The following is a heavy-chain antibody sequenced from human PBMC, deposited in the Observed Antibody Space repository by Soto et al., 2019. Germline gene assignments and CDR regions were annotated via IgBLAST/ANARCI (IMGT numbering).Heavy chain of an antibody. D-gene: IGHD6-13*01. CDR3: ARDSGIAAAGHRDAFDI. CDR2: ISAYNGNT. V-gene: IGHV1-18*01. J-gene: IGHJ3*02. CDR1: GYTFTIYG. Sequence: ASVKVSCKASGYTFTIYGISWVRQTPGQGLEWMGWISAYNGNTNYAQKLQGRVTMTTDTSTSTVYMELSSLRSEDTAVYYCARDSGIAAAGHRDAFDIWGQGTMVTVSS.